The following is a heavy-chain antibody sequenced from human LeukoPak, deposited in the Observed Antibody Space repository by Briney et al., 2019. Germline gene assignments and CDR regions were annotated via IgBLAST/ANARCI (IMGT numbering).Heavy chain of an antibody. CDR3: ARVNINNWHSCDY. Sequence: PSGTLSLTCAVYGGSISSNSWWGWVRQPPGKGLEWIGEIYHSGSPNYNPSLKSRVTISVDKSRNHFSLNLSSVTAADTAVYYCARVNINNWHSCDYWGQGTLVTVSS. CDR1: GGSISSNSW. J-gene: IGHJ4*02. V-gene: IGHV4-4*02. CDR2: IYHSGSP. D-gene: IGHD1-1*01.